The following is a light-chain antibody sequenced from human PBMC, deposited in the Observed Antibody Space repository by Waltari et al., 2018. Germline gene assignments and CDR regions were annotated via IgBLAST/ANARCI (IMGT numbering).Light chain of an antibody. CDR2: TAS. Sequence: DIQMTQSPSSLSASVGDTVTITCRAAESIGSYLSWYQQKPGKAPKLLIYTASSLETGVPSRFSGSGSGTDFTLTISSLQPEDSATYFCQQTYSTPPTFGQGTNLEIK. CDR1: ESIGSY. V-gene: IGKV1-39*01. J-gene: IGKJ2*01. CDR3: QQTYSTPPT.